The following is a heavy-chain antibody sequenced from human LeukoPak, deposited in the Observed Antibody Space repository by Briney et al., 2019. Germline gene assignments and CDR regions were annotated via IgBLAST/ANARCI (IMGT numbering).Heavy chain of an antibody. D-gene: IGHD3-22*01. CDR1: GGPIYSYY. CDR3: ARLKFYDSTGYSSGHYMDV. Sequence: SETLSLTCSISGGPIYSYYWSWIRQTAGKGLEWIGRLYPGVSTNYNPSLKGRVTMSVDTSKNQVALQVSAVTAADTAVYYCARLKFYDSTGYSSGHYMDVWGKGTTVTVSS. J-gene: IGHJ6*03. CDR2: LYPGVST. V-gene: IGHV4-4*07.